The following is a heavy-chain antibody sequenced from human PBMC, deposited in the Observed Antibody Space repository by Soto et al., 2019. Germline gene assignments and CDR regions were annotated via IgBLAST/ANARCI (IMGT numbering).Heavy chain of an antibody. J-gene: IGHJ4*02. CDR1: GGSISSGGYY. CDR3: ARASNYDSRMIDH. V-gene: IGHV4-31*03. Sequence: SETLSLTCTVSGGSISSGGYYWSWIRQHPGKGLEWIGYIYYSGRHYYNPSLKSRVTISVDTSKDQFSLKLSSVAAADKAVYYWARASNYDSRMIDHWGQGTLVTVSS. CDR2: IYYSGRH. D-gene: IGHD3-22*01.